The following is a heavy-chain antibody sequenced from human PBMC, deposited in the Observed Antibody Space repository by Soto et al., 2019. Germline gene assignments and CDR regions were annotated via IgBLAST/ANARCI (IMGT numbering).Heavy chain of an antibody. CDR2: IYPGDSDT. CDR1: GYSFTSYW. CDR3: ARLNGYVWGSYRYWFDY. Sequence: PGESLKISCKGSGYSFTSYWIGWVRQMPGKGLEWMGIIYPGDSDTRYSPSFQGQVTISADKSISTAYLQWSSLKASDTAMYYCARLNGYVWGSYRYWFDYWGQGTLVTVSS. J-gene: IGHJ4*02. D-gene: IGHD3-16*02. V-gene: IGHV5-51*01.